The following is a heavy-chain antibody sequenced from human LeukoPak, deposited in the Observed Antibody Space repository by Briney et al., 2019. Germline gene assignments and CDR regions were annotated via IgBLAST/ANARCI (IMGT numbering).Heavy chain of an antibody. V-gene: IGHV3-13*01. J-gene: IGHJ4*02. Sequence: GGSLRLSCAASGFTFSSYDMHWVRQATGKGLEWVSAIGTAGDTYYPGSVKGRFTISRENAKNSLYLQMNSLRAEDTAVYYCARDGTDSSGPIFDYWGQGTLVTVSS. CDR3: ARDGTDSSGPIFDY. D-gene: IGHD6-19*01. CDR1: GFTFSSYD. CDR2: IGTAGDT.